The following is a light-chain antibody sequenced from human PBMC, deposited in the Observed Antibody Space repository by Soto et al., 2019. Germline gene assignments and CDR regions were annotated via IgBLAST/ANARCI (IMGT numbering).Light chain of an antibody. CDR3: ISYTSSSPYV. Sequence: QSVLTQPPSVSAAPGQKVTISCSGSSSNIGGYNYVSWYQHHPGKAPKLIIFDVSNRPSGISNRFSGSKSGNTASLTISGLQAVDEADYYCISYTSSSPYVFGTGTKVTVL. CDR2: DVS. CDR1: SSNIGGYNY. J-gene: IGLJ1*01. V-gene: IGLV2-14*03.